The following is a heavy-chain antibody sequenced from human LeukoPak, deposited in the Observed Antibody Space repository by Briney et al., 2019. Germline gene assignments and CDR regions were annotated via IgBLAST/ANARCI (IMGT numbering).Heavy chain of an antibody. D-gene: IGHD2-15*01. CDR1: GLTFSNYA. CDR2: ISANGGGT. CDR3: AKATKSIVVDNYFDY. J-gene: IGHJ4*02. V-gene: IGHV3-23*01. Sequence: GGSLTLPCSASGLTFSNYAMSWLRQAPGKGLEWVSSISANGGGTYYADSVKGRFTVSRDNSQNTLYLQMNSLRAEDTAVYYCAKATKSIVVDNYFDYWGQGALVTVSS.